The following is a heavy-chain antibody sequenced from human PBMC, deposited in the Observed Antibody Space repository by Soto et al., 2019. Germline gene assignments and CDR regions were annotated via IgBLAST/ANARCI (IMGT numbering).Heavy chain of an antibody. D-gene: IGHD3-10*01. CDR2: IYSGGST. V-gene: IGHV3-66*01. CDR1: GFTVSSNY. Sequence: GGSLRLSCAASGFTVSSNYMSWVRQAPGKGLEWVSVIYSGGSTYYTDSVKGRFTISRDNSKNTLYLQMNSLRAEDTAVYYCARDQGLWFGLPDSDVWGKGTTVTVSS. CDR3: ARDQGLWFGLPDSDV. J-gene: IGHJ6*04.